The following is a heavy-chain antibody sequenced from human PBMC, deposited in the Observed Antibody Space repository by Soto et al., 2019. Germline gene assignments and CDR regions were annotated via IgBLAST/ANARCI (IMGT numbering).Heavy chain of an antibody. D-gene: IGHD2-8*01. J-gene: IGHJ4*02. Sequence: QVQLVESGGGVVQPGRSLRLSCAASGFTFSSYAMHWVRQAPGKGLEWVAVISYDGSNKYYADSVKGRFTISRDNSKNTLYLQMNSLRAEDTAVYYCARAYAGDYFDYWGPGTLVTVSS. V-gene: IGHV3-30-3*01. CDR3: ARAYAGDYFDY. CDR2: ISYDGSNK. CDR1: GFTFSSYA.